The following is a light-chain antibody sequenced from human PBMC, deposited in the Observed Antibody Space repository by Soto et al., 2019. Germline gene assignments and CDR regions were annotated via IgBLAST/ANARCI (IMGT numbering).Light chain of an antibody. J-gene: IGKJ1*01. CDR3: QQYGSSGT. CDR2: GAS. V-gene: IGKV3-20*01. CDR1: QSISSRY. Sequence: EIVLTQSPCTLSLSPGERATLSFRASQSISSRYLAWYQQKPGQAPRLLIYGASSRATGIPDRFSGSGSGTGFTLTISRLEPEDFAVYYCQQYGSSGTFGQGTKVDIK.